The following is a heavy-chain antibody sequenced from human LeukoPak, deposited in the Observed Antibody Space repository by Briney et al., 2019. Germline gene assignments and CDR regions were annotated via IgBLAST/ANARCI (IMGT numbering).Heavy chain of an antibody. J-gene: IGHJ4*02. D-gene: IGHD4-17*01. Sequence: GGSLRLSCAASGFTFSSYAMHWVRQAPGKGLEWVAVISHDGSNKYYADSVKGRFTISRDNSKNTLYLQMNSLRAEDTAVYYCARTVYGDYEYYFDYWGQGTLVTVSS. CDR2: ISHDGSNK. CDR1: GFTFSSYA. V-gene: IGHV3-30-3*01. CDR3: ARTVYGDYEYYFDY.